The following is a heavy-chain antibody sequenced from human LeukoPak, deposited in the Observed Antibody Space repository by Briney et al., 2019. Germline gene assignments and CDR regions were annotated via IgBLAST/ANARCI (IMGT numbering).Heavy chain of an antibody. CDR3: ARSRPGGYYFDS. D-gene: IGHD3-22*01. J-gene: IGHJ4*02. CDR1: GGSMSGYY. Sequence: SQTLSLTCTVSGGSMSGYYWSWIRQPPGKGLEWIGYIYYSGTTSYDPSLKSRVTISINTSKNQFSLKLSSVTAADTAVYYCARSRPGGYYFDSWGQGLLVTVSS. CDR2: IYYSGTT. V-gene: IGHV4-59*01.